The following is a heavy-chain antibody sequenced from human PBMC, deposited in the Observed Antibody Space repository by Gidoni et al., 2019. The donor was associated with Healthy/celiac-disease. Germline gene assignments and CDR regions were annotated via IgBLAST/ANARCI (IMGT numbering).Heavy chain of an antibody. D-gene: IGHD1-1*01. CDR1: GFTFRSYS. CDR2: ISSSSSYI. CDR3: ARDPGPRGY. Sequence: EVQLVESGGGLVKPGGSLRLSCAAPGFTFRSYSMNWVSPAPGKGLEWVSSISSSSSYIYYADSGKGRFTISRDNAKNSLYLQMNSLRAEDTAVYYCARDPGPRGYWGQGTLVTVSS. V-gene: IGHV3-21*01. J-gene: IGHJ4*02.